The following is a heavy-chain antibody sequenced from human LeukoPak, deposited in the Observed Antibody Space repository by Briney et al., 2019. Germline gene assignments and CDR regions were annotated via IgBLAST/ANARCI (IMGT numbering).Heavy chain of an antibody. CDR2: INHSGST. V-gene: IGHV4-34*01. D-gene: IGHD3-3*01. CDR3: ARVTIFGVVHYYYYGMDV. CDR1: GFTVSSNY. J-gene: IGHJ6*02. Sequence: PGGSLRLSCAASGFTVSSNYLSWIRQPPGKGLEWIGEINHSGSTNYNPSLKSRVTISVDTSKNQFSLKLSSVTAADTAVYYCARVTIFGVVHYYYYGMDVWGQGTTVTVSS.